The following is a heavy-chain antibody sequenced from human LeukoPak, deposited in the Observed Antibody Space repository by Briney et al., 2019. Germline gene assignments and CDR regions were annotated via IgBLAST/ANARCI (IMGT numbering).Heavy chain of an antibody. Sequence: SETLSLTCAVYGGSFSGYYWSWIRQPPGKGLEWIGEINHSGSTNYNPSLKSRVTISVDTSKNQFSLKLSSVTAADTAVYYCARAGGTGYGSGWYDYWGQGTLVTVSS. V-gene: IGHV4-34*01. CDR3: ARAGGTGYGSGWYDY. D-gene: IGHD6-19*01. CDR2: INHSGST. CDR1: GGSFSGYY. J-gene: IGHJ4*02.